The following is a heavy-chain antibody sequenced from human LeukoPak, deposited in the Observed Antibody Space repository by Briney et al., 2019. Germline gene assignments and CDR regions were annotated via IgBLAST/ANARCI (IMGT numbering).Heavy chain of an antibody. V-gene: IGHV1-69*05. CDR2: ITPIFGTA. CDR3: AIHSSSWDYYFDY. J-gene: IGHJ4*02. Sequence: SVKVSCKASGGTFSSCAISWVRQAPGQGLEWMGRITPIFGTANYAQKFQGRVTITTDESTSTAYMELSSLRSEDTAVYYCAIHSSSWDYYFDYWGQGTLVTVSS. CDR1: GGTFSSCA. D-gene: IGHD6-13*01.